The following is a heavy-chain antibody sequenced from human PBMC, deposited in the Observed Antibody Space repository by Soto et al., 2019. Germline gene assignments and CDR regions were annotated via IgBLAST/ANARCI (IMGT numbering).Heavy chain of an antibody. Sequence: PGGSLRLSCAASGFTFSSYGMHWVRQAPGKGLEWVAVIWYDGSNKYYADSVKGRFTISRDNSKNTLYLQMNSLRAEDTAVYYCARDRYSGYDSPVWIAVAGTGRYNWFDPWGQGTLVTVSS. CDR3: ARDRYSGYDSPVWIAVAGTGRYNWFDP. CDR2: IWYDGSNK. D-gene: IGHD5-12*01. J-gene: IGHJ5*02. CDR1: GFTFSSYG. V-gene: IGHV3-33*01.